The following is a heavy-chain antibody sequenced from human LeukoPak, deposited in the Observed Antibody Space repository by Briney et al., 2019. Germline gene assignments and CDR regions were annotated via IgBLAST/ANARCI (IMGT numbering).Heavy chain of an antibody. Sequence: SVKVSCKASGGTFSSYAISWVRQAPGQGLEWMGRIIPILGIANYAQKFQGRVTITADKSTSTAYMELSSLRSEDTAVYYCARDQGPNWNYADVWGQGTLVTVSS. CDR1: GGTFSSYA. J-gene: IGHJ4*02. D-gene: IGHD1-7*01. CDR2: IIPILGIA. V-gene: IGHV1-69*04. CDR3: ARDQGPNWNYADV.